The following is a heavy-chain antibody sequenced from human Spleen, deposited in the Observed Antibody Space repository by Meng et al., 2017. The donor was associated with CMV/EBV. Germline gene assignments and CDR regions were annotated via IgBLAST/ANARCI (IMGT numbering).Heavy chain of an antibody. Sequence: ASGFTFSGYYVAWIPHAPGKGLEWLSNISGSGGRIYYADSVKGRFTVSRDNAKNSVYLQMNSLRAEDTAVYYCARVPYSSSWSPFDYWGQGTLVTVSS. CDR2: ISGSGGRI. V-gene: IGHV3-11*04. D-gene: IGHD6-13*01. J-gene: IGHJ4*02. CDR1: GFTFSGYY. CDR3: ARVPYSSSWSPFDY.